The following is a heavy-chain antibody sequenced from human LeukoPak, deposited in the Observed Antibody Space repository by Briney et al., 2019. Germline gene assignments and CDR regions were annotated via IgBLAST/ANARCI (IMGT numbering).Heavy chain of an antibody. CDR1: GFTFSSYG. CDR3: AKEVGD. D-gene: IGHD3-3*01. J-gene: IGHJ4*02. Sequence: GGSLRLSCAASGFTFSSYGMHWVRQAPGKGLEWVAVISYDGSNKYYADSVKGRFTISRDNSKNTLYLQMNSLRAEDTAVYYCAKEVGDWGQGTLVAVSS. V-gene: IGHV3-30*18. CDR2: ISYDGSNK.